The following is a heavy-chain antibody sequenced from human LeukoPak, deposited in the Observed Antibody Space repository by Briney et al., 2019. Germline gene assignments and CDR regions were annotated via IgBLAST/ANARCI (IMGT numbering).Heavy chain of an antibody. CDR3: ARQVPIVVVPAAPYAFDI. J-gene: IGHJ3*02. D-gene: IGHD2-2*01. CDR1: GYSISSGYY. CDR2: IYHSGST. Sequence: PSETLSLTCAVSGYSISSGYYWGWIRQPPGKGLEWIGSIYHSGSTYYNPSLKSRVTISVDTSKNQFSLKLSSVTAAVTAVYYCARQVPIVVVPAAPYAFDIWGQGTMVTVSS. V-gene: IGHV4-38-2*01.